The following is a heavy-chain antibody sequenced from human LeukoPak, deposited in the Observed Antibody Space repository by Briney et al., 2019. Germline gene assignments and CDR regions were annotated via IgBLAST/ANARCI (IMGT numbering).Heavy chain of an antibody. CDR2: INSDGSST. Sequence: GGSLRLSCAASVFIFSSYWMYWVRDAPGKGLGWVSRINSDGSSTSYADSVKGRFTISRDNAKNTLYLQMNSMRAEDTAVYYCARDYYYDSSGYYYSWGQGTLVTVSS. J-gene: IGHJ4*02. CDR3: ARDYYYDSSGYYYS. V-gene: IGHV3-74*01. CDR1: VFIFSSYW. D-gene: IGHD3-22*01.